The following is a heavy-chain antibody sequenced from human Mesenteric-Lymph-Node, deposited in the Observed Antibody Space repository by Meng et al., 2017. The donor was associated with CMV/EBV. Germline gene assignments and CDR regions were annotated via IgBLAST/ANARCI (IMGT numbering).Heavy chain of an antibody. V-gene: IGHV1-69*01. CDR3: GRVDFRYGGNFGAFYYYGMDV. CDR1: YG. J-gene: IGHJ6*02. Sequence: YGISWVRQAPGQGLEWMGGISLIFGTADYTERFQGRVTITADESTTTVYMDLSSLRSDDTAVYYCGRVDFRYGGNFGAFYYYGMDVWGQGTTVTVSS. D-gene: IGHD2-21*01. CDR2: ISLIFGTA.